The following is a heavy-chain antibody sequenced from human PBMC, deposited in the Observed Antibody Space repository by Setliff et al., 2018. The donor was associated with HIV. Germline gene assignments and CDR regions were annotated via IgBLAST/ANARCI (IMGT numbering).Heavy chain of an antibody. V-gene: IGHV5-51*01. CDR2: IYPGDSDT. Sequence: GESLKISCQGSGYSFTRYWIGWVRQTPGRGLEWMGIIYPGDSDTRYSPSFQGQVTISADKSISTAYLQWSSLKASDTAMYYCARTDNKYYYGSGILGWWFDPWGQGTLVTVSS. J-gene: IGHJ5*02. D-gene: IGHD3-10*01. CDR3: ARTDNKYYYGSGILGWWFDP. CDR1: GYSFTRYW.